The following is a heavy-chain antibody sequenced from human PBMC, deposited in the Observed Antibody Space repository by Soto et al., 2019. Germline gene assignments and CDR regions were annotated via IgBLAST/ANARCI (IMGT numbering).Heavy chain of an antibody. D-gene: IGHD3-10*01. Sequence: QVQLVESGGGVVQPGRSLRLSCAASGFTFSSYGMHWVRQAPGKGLEWVAIISYDGSNKYYADSVKGRFTISRDNSKNTLYLQMNSLRAEDTAVYYCARVRADDYYASGRFDYWGQGTLVTVSS. CDR2: ISYDGSNK. CDR1: GFTFSSYG. CDR3: ARVRADDYYASGRFDY. J-gene: IGHJ4*02. V-gene: IGHV3-30*03.